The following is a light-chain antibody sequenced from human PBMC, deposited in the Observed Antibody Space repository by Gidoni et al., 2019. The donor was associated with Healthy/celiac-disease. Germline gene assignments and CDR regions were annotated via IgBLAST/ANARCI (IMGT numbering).Light chain of an antibody. CDR2: QDR. Sequence: SYRLTQTPSVSVSPGQTASTTGSGDNLGVKYVCWYQQKPGQSPVLVIYQDRTRPSGIPEPFSGSNSGNTATLTISGTQAMDEADYYCQAWDSSCGVFGGGTQLTVL. V-gene: IGLV3-1*01. J-gene: IGLJ2*01. CDR1: NLGVKY. CDR3: QAWDSSCGV.